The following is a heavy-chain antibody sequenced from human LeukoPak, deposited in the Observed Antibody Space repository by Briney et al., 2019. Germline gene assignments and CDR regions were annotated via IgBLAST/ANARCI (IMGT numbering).Heavy chain of an antibody. CDR2: IDPNSGGT. CDR1: GYTFTGYY. D-gene: IGHD3-16*01. J-gene: IGHJ3*02. Sequence: ASVKVSCKASGYTFTGYYIHWVRQAPGQGLEWMGRIDPNSGGTNYAQKFEGRVTMTRDTSISTAYMELSRLTSDDTAVYYCGTDHQMSITFGGVGGAFNIWGQGTMVTVSS. V-gene: IGHV1-2*02. CDR3: GTDHQMSITFGGVGGAFNI.